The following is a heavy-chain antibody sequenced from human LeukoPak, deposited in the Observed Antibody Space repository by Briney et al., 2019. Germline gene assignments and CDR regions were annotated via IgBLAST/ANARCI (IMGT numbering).Heavy chain of an antibody. CDR3: ARNSHIAVAGTN. J-gene: IGHJ4*02. CDR1: GFTFSSYA. D-gene: IGHD6-19*01. CDR2: ISGSGGST. V-gene: IGHV3-23*01. Sequence: GGSLRLSCAASGFTFSSYAMSWVRQAPGKGLEWVSAISGSGGSTYYADSVKGRFTISRDNSKNTLYLQMNSLRADDTAVYYCARNSHIAVAGTNWGQGTLVTVSS.